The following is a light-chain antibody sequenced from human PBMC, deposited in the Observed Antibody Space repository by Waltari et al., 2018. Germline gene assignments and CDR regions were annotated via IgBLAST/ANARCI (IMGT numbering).Light chain of an antibody. CDR2: DGA. CDR3: CSYGRTYTFV. V-gene: IGLV2-23*01. J-gene: IGLJ2*01. Sequence: QSALTQPASVSGSRGQSITISCTGLTTDADIHNFVSWYQQRPDKGPKLIIFDGAQRPSGIFPRFSASKSGSTASLTISDLQADDEGDYFCCSYGRTYTFVFGGGTRLTVL. CDR1: TTDADIHNF.